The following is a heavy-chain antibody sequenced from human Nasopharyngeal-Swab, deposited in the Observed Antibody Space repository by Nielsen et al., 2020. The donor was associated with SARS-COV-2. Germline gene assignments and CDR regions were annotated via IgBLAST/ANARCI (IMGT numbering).Heavy chain of an antibody. CDR1: GGSFSGYY. D-gene: IGHD2-15*01. Sequence: SETLSLTCAIYGGSFSGYYWNWIRQSPGKGLEWIGEIHYSGKTYYNPSLKSRVTMSVDTPKNQFSLKLTSVTAADTAVYFCTRGRDIRYGMDVWGLGTAVTVSS. V-gene: IGHV4-34*01. CDR2: IHYSGKT. CDR3: TRGRDIRYGMDV. J-gene: IGHJ6*02.